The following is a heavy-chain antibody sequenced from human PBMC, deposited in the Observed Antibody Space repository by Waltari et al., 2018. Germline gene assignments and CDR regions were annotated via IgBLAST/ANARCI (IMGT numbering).Heavy chain of an antibody. Sequence: QVQLVQSGAEVKKPGASVKVSCKASGYTFTGYYMHWVRQAPGQGLEWMGRINPNSGGTNYAQKFQGRVTMTRDTSISTAYMELSRLRSNDTAVYYCAGGPSSIAARGYWYFDLWGRGTLVTVSS. J-gene: IGHJ2*01. V-gene: IGHV1-2*06. CDR1: GYTFTGYY. D-gene: IGHD6-6*01. CDR2: INPNSGGT. CDR3: AGGPSSIAARGYWYFDL.